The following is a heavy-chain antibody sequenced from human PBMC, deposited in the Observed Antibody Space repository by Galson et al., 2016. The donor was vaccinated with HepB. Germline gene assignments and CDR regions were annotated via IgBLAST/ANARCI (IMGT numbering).Heavy chain of an antibody. CDR3: AKGGMLIPRFDY. D-gene: IGHD3-16*01. CDR2: IRGNGGST. J-gene: IGHJ4*02. CDR1: GFTLSTYA. V-gene: IGHV3-23*01. Sequence: SLRLSCAASGFTLSTYAMSWVRQAPGKGLEWVSTIRGNGGSTSYAYSVKGRFTISGDSSKNTVYLQMNSLRAGDTAVYYCAKGGMLIPRFDYWGQGTLVTVSS.